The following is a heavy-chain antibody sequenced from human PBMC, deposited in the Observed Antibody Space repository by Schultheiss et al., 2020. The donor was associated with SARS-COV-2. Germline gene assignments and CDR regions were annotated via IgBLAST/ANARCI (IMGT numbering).Heavy chain of an antibody. D-gene: IGHD1-1*01. Sequence: GGSLRLSCAASGFTFSSYWMSWVRQAPGKGLEWVANIKEDGSDKYYVDSVKGRFTISRDNAKNSLYLQMDSLRAEDAAVYYCARDRDNWNDVRPTAPDYWGQGTLVTVSS. CDR3: ARDRDNWNDVRPTAPDY. V-gene: IGHV3-7*01. CDR1: GFTFSSYW. J-gene: IGHJ4*02. CDR2: IKEDGSDK.